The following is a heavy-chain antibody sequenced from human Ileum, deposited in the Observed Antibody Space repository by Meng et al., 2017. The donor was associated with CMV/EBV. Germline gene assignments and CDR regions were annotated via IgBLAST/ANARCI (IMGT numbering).Heavy chain of an antibody. CDR2: IYWDDDK. CDR1: AFSFRHSGVG. D-gene: IGHD3-22*01. J-gene: IGHJ4*02. CDR3: AHGHYKISVYYYDY. Sequence: NTLKEAGPKLGKTNQTHTHSCTFSAFSFRHSGVGVGWIRKLPGKAMEWLAGIYWDDDKSCSPSLKSRLIINKDTSKMQVVLTTTNMAPVDTATQYCAHGHYKISVYYYDYWGQGNLVTVSS. V-gene: IGHV2-5*02.